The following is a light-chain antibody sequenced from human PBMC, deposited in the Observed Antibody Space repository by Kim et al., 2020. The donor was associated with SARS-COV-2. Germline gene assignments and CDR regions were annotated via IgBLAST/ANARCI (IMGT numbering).Light chain of an antibody. Sequence: SSSTGDRVPVTCRASLGIISYFAWYQQAPGIGPKLLIYAASTLQSGVPSRFSGSGSGTDFTLTISYLQSLDFATYYCQQYYSYPSFGGGTKLDIK. CDR1: LGIISY. V-gene: IGKV1-8*01. CDR3: QQYYSYPS. CDR2: AAS. J-gene: IGKJ4*01.